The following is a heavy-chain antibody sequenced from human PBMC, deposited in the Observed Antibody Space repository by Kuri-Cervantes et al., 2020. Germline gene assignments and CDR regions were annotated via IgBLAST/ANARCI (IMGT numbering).Heavy chain of an antibody. CDR2: INWNGGST. D-gene: IGHD1-26*01. CDR1: GFTFDDYG. V-gene: IGHV3-20*04. J-gene: IGHJ4*02. CDR3: AKDGWEY. Sequence: GESLKISCAASGFTFDDYGMSWVRQAPGKGLEWVSGINWNGGSTGYADSVKGRFTISRDNSKNTLFLQMNSLRPDDTAVYYCAKDGWEYWGQGTLVTVSS.